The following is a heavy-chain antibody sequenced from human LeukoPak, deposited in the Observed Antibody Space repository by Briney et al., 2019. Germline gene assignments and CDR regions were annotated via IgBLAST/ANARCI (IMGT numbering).Heavy chain of an antibody. CDR1: GFTFSNYA. CDR3: AKDDRWLQFCC. CDR2: ISGSGGST. J-gene: IGHJ4*02. D-gene: IGHD5-24*01. Sequence: GGSLRLSCAASGFTFSNYAMNWVRQAPGKGLEWVSVISGSGGSTYYADSVKDRFTISRDNSKNTLYLQMNSLRAEDTAVYYCAKDDRWLQFCCWGQGTLVTVSA. V-gene: IGHV3-23*01.